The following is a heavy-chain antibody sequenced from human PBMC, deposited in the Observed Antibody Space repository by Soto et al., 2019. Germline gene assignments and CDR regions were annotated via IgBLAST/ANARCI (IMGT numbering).Heavy chain of an antibody. Sequence: QVQLQQWGAGLVKPSETLSLSCAVYGQSFSGHSWAWIRQPPGKGLEWIGEINERGSTYYNPSLKSRVTISTDTSTNQFSLRLSSVSAADTAAYFCARGSGIVALPGELEDVNYDYWGQGTLVNVSS. CDR1: GQSFSGHS. CDR2: INERGST. D-gene: IGHD1-1*01. V-gene: IGHV4-34*01. J-gene: IGHJ4*02. CDR3: ARGSGIVALPGELEDVNYDY.